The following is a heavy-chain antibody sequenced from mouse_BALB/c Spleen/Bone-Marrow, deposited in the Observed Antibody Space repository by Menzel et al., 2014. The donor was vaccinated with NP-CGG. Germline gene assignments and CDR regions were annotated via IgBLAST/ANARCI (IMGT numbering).Heavy chain of an antibody. J-gene: IGHJ3*01. CDR3: ATDGYYVRFAY. CDR2: IWSGEST. CDR1: GFSLTSYG. V-gene: IGHV2-2*02. D-gene: IGHD2-3*01. Sequence: QVQLQQSGPGLVQPSQSLSITCTVSGFSLTSYGVHWVRQSPGKGLKWLGVIWSGESTDYNAAFISRLSISKDNSKSQVFFKMNSLQANDTAIYYCATDGYYVRFAYWGQGTLVTVSA.